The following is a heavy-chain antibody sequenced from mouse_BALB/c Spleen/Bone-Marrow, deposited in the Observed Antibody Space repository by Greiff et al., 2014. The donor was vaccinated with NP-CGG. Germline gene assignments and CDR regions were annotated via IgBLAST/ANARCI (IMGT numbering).Heavy chain of an antibody. CDR2: INPNNGGT. CDR1: GYTFTDYT. Sequence: EVQLQQSGPELVRPGASVKISCKPSGYTFTDYTMHWVKQSPEQSLEWIGGINPNNGGTNYNQKFKAKATLTVDKSSSTVYMELRSLTSEDSAVYFCARGAYYGYGNWYFDVWGAGTTVTVSS. D-gene: IGHD1-2*01. CDR3: ARGAYYGYGNWYFDV. J-gene: IGHJ1*01. V-gene: IGHV1-18*01.